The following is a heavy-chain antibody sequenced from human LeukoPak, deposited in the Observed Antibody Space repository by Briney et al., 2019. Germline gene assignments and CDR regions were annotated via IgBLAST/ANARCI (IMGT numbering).Heavy chain of an antibody. CDR3: AREKNGNEPFDY. CDR2: LYNTRNT. J-gene: IGHJ4*02. D-gene: IGHD4-23*01. Sequence: SETLSLTCTVSGASISSYYWSWIRQPPGKGLEWIGYLYNTRNTYYNPSLKSRVTISVDTSRNQFSLKVSSVTAADTAVYYCAREKNGNEPFDYWGQGTLVTVSS. V-gene: IGHV4-59*01. CDR1: GASISSYY.